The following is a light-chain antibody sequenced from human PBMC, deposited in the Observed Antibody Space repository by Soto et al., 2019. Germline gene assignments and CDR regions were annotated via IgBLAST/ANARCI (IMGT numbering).Light chain of an antibody. V-gene: IGKV3-15*01. CDR3: QPYGT. J-gene: IGKJ5*01. Sequence: EIVMTQSPATLSVSPGERATLSCRASQSVSSNLAWYQQKPGQAPRLLIYGASTRATGIPARFSGSGSGTAFTLTISSLQSEDFAVYYCQPYGTFGQGTRLEIK. CDR1: QSVSSN. CDR2: GAS.